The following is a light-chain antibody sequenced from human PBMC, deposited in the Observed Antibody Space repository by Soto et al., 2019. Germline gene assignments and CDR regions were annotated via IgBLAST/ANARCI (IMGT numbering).Light chain of an antibody. V-gene: IGKV1-39*01. Sequence: DIQMTQSPSSLSASVGDRVTITCRASQSISSYLNWYQQKPGKAPKLLIYAASRLQSGVPSRFSGSGSGTDFALTISSLQPEDFATYCCQQSYRTPPVTFGPGTKVDIK. CDR1: QSISSY. CDR3: QQSYRTPPVT. J-gene: IGKJ3*01. CDR2: AAS.